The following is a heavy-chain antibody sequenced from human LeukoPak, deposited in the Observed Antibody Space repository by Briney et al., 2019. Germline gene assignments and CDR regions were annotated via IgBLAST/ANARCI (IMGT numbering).Heavy chain of an antibody. J-gene: IGHJ4*02. CDR1: GGSFSGYY. V-gene: IGHV4-34*01. D-gene: IGHD3-22*01. CDR3: ARSSEYYYDSSGYHFDY. Sequence: SETLSLTCAVYGGSFSGYYWSWIRQPPGKGLEWIGEINHSGSTNYNPSLKSRVTISVDTSKNQFSLKLSSVTAADTAVHYCARSSEYYYDSSGYHFDYWGQGTLVTVSS. CDR2: INHSGST.